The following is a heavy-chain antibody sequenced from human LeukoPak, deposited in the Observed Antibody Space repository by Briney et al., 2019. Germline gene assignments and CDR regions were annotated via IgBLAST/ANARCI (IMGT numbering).Heavy chain of an antibody. J-gene: IGHJ4*02. CDR3: AKDMKDSYVVPAATFDY. CDR1: GFTFSSYA. D-gene: IGHD2-2*01. CDR2: ISGSGGST. Sequence: GGSLRLSCAASGFTFSSYAMSWVRQAPGKGLEWVSAISGSGGSTYYADSVKGRFTISRDNSKNTLYLQMNSLRAEDTAVYYSAKDMKDSYVVPAATFDYWGQGTLVTVSS. V-gene: IGHV3-23*01.